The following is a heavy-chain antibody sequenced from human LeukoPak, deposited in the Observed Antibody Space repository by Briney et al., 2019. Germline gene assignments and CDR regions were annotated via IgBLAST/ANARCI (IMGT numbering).Heavy chain of an antibody. J-gene: IGHJ4*02. CDR1: GGSFSGYY. V-gene: IGHV4-34*01. D-gene: IGHD2-15*01. CDR3: ARGTIIAWQLPPKSYFDY. CDR2: INHSGST. Sequence: PSETLSLTCAAYGGSFSGYYWSCIRQPPGKGLGWIGKINHSGSTNYNPSLKGRVTISVDKSKNQFSLKLSSVTAADTAVYYCARGTIIAWQLPPKSYFDYWGQGTLVTVSS.